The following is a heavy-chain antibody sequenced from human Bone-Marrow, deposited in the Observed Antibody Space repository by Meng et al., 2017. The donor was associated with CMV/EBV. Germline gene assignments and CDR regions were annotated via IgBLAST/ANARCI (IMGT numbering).Heavy chain of an antibody. CDR3: ARGCSSTSCYTAFDY. D-gene: IGHD2-2*02. J-gene: IGHJ4*02. CDR1: GGSISSYY. V-gene: IGHV4-59*01. CDR2: IYYSGNT. Sequence: SETLSLTCTVSGGSISSYYWSWIRQPPGKGLEWIGYIYYSGNTNYNPSLKSRVTISVDTSKNQFSLKLNSVTAADTAVYYCARGCSSTSCYTAFDYWGQGTLVT.